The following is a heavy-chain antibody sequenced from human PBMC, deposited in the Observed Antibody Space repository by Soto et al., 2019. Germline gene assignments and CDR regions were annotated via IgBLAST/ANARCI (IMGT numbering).Heavy chain of an antibody. Sequence: PSETLSLTCAVYGGSFSGYYWSWIRQPPGKGLEWIGEINHSGSTNYNPSLKSRVTISVDTSKNQFSLKLSSVTAADTAVYYCARVGTGNWNPFDYWGQGTLVTVSS. J-gene: IGHJ4*02. CDR1: GGSFSGYY. D-gene: IGHD1-1*01. V-gene: IGHV4-34*01. CDR3: ARVGTGNWNPFDY. CDR2: INHSGST.